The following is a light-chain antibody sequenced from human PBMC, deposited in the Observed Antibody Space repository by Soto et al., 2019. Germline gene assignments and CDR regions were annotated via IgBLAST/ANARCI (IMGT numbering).Light chain of an antibody. V-gene: IGLV2-14*01. CDR3: SSYTSNSPLYV. Sequence: QSVLTQPASVSGSPGQSITISCTGTSSDVGGYEYVLWYQQHPGKAPKLMIYDVSNRPSGVSNRFSGSKSGNTASLTISGLQAEDEADYYCSSYTSNSPLYVFGTGTKLTVL. CDR2: DVS. J-gene: IGLJ1*01. CDR1: SSDVGGYEY.